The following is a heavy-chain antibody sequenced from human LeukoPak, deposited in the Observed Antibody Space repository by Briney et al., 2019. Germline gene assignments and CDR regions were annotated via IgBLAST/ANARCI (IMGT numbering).Heavy chain of an antibody. Sequence: GGSLRLSCATSGFTFSSNWMSWVRHVPGRGLDWVANIKPDGSAEYYAASVKGRFTVSRDNAKNSLYLQMNSLRAEDTAVYYCAKDLGYDFWSGYLGLEYYYGMDVWGQGTTVTVSS. D-gene: IGHD3-3*01. CDR2: IKPDGSAE. CDR3: AKDLGYDFWSGYLGLEYYYGMDV. CDR1: GFTFSSNW. J-gene: IGHJ6*02. V-gene: IGHV3-7*03.